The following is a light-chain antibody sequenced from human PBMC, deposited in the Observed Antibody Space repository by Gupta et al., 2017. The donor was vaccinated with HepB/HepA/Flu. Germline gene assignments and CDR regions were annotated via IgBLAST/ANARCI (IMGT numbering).Light chain of an antibody. CDR1: SSNIGNNY. J-gene: IGLJ1*01. Sequence: QSVLTQPPSVSAAPGQKVTISCSGTSSNIGNNYVSWYQQLPGTAPKLLIYDNNMRPSGIPDRFSASKSGTSATLGITGLQTGDEADYYCGTWDSSLSAGVFGTGTNVTVL. CDR3: GTWDSSLSAGV. CDR2: DNN. V-gene: IGLV1-51*01.